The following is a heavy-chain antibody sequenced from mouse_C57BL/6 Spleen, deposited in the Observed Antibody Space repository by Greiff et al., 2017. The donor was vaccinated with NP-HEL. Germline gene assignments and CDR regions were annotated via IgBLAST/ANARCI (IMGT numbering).Heavy chain of an antibody. D-gene: IGHD1-1*01. CDR3: AKVYGSSSYYFDY. CDR1: GFTFSDYG. Sequence: EVQLKESGGGLVKPGGSLKLSCAASGFTFSDYGLHWVRQAPEKGLEWVAYISSGSSTIYYADTVKGRFTISRDNAKNTLFLQMTSLRSEDTAMYYCAKVYGSSSYYFDYWGQGTTLTVSS. V-gene: IGHV5-17*01. CDR2: ISSGSSTI. J-gene: IGHJ2*01.